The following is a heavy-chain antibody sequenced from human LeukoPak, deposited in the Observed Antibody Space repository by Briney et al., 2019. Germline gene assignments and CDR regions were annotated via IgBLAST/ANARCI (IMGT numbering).Heavy chain of an antibody. Sequence: GGSLRLSCAASGFTFSSYWMTWVRQAPGKGLEWVANINEDGSVKYYVDSVKGRFTISRDNAKNSLYLQMNSLRAEDTAVYYCARDLRLLAVAAPFDYWGQGTLVTVSS. CDR1: GFTFSSYW. D-gene: IGHD6-19*01. CDR2: INEDGSVK. J-gene: IGHJ4*02. V-gene: IGHV3-7*01. CDR3: ARDLRLLAVAAPFDY.